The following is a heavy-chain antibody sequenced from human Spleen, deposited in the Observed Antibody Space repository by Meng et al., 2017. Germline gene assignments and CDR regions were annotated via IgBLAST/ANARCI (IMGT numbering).Heavy chain of an antibody. CDR1: GGSISSSNYY. Sequence: QLQVQESGPGLVKPSETLSLTCTVSGGSISSSNYYWDWIRQPPGKGLEWIGAIYHSGSTSYNPSLQSRVTMFVDTSKNQFSLMLTSVTATDTAVYYCARRRGGSGRDCWGQGTLVTVSS. J-gene: IGHJ4*02. V-gene: IGHV4-39*01. CDR3: ARRRGGSGRDC. CDR2: IYHSGST. D-gene: IGHD3-10*01.